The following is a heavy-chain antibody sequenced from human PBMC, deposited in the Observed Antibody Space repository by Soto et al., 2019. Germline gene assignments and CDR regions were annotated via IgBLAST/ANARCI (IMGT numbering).Heavy chain of an antibody. Sequence: SETLSLTCAVHGGSFSGYYWDWIRQPPGKGLEWIGGINYGGTSYYNPSLKSRVIISVDTSKNQFSLKLSSVTAADTAVYYCARHIGPLYVGYYYDMYVWGQGTTVTVSS. V-gene: IGHV4-34*01. J-gene: IGHJ6*02. CDR1: GGSFSGYY. D-gene: IGHD3-16*01. CDR2: INYGGTS. CDR3: ARHIGPLYVGYYYDMYV.